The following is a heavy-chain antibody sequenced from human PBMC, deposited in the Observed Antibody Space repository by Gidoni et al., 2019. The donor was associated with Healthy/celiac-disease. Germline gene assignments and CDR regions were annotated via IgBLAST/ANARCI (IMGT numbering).Heavy chain of an antibody. CDR1: GWSFSGYY. CDR2: INHSGST. J-gene: IGHJ4*02. Sequence: QVQLQQWGAGLLQPSATLSLTCAVYGWSFSGYYWSWIRQPPGTGLEWLGEINHSGSTNYNPSLKRRGTISVDTSKNQFSLKLSSVTAADTAVYYCARGIYYYDSSEGYWGQGTLVTVSS. CDR3: ARGIYYYDSSEGY. D-gene: IGHD3-22*01. V-gene: IGHV4-34*01.